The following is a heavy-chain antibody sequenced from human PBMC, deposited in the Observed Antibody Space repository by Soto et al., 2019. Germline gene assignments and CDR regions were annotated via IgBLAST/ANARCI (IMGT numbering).Heavy chain of an antibody. J-gene: IGHJ4*02. CDR3: SSDGYNNYVVDGHILDY. CDR1: GFTFSSYS. D-gene: IGHD1-20*01. Sequence: GGYLRHPCAASGFTFSSYSMHLVRQAPGKGLKWVSSISSNSSYIYYADSVKGRFTISRDNAKNSLYLQMNSLRAEDTAVYYWSSDGYNNYVVDGHILDYWGQRSLVTGSS. V-gene: IGHV3-21*06. CDR2: ISSNSSYI.